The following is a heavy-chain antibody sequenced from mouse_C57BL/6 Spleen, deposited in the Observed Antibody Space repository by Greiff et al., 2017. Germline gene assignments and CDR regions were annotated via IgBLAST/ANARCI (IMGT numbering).Heavy chain of an antibody. Sequence: VQLQQPGAELVQPGASVKVSCKASGYTFTSYWMPWVKQRPGQGLEWIGRIHPSDSDTNYNQKFKGKATLTVDKSSSTAYMQLSSLTSEDSAVYYCAISAYYGSSYGGTWFAYWGQGTLVTVSA. J-gene: IGHJ3*01. CDR1: GYTFTSYW. D-gene: IGHD1-1*01. CDR3: AISAYYGSSYGGTWFAY. V-gene: IGHV1-74*01. CDR2: IHPSDSDT.